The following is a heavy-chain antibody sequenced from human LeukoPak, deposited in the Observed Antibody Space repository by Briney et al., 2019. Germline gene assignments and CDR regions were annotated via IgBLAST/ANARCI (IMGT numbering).Heavy chain of an antibody. V-gene: IGHV3-48*03. Sequence: GGSLRLSCEASGFTFSSYEMNWVRQAPGEGLEWVSYMDSSGRTIYYADSVKGRFTISRDDAKNSLYLQVNSLRAGDTAVYYCARDAGRRSGLMDVWGQGTTVTVSS. J-gene: IGHJ6*02. CDR1: GFTFSSYE. CDR3: ARDAGRRSGLMDV. D-gene: IGHD3-10*01. CDR2: MDSSGRTI.